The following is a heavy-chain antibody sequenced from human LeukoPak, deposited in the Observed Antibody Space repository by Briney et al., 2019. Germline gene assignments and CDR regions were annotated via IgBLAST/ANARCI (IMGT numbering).Heavy chain of an antibody. CDR3: AREKAMVSLDY. CDR1: GFTFNNYE. J-gene: IGHJ4*02. V-gene: IGHV3-30*01. Sequence: GGSLRLSCAASGFTFNNYEMNWVRQAPGKGLEWVAVISYDGSNKYYADSVKGRFTISRDNSKNTLYLQMNSLRAEDTAVYYCAREKAMVSLDYWGQGTLVTVSS. D-gene: IGHD5-18*01. CDR2: ISYDGSNK.